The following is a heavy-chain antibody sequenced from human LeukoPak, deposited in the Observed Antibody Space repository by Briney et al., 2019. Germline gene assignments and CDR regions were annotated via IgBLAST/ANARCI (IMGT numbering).Heavy chain of an antibody. CDR2: IKQDGSEK. J-gene: IGHJ5*02. V-gene: IGHV3-7*01. CDR3: AREAVPAAISGWFDP. Sequence: GGSLRLSCAASGFTFSSYWMSWVRQAPGKGLEWVANIKQDGSEKYYVDSVKGRFTISRENAKNSLYLQMNSLRAEDTAVYYCAREAVPAAISGWFDPWGQGTLVTVSS. CDR1: GFTFSSYW. D-gene: IGHD2-2*02.